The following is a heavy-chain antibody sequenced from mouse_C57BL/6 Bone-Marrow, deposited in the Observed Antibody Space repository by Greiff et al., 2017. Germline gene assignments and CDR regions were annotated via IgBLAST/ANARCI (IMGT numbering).Heavy chain of an antibody. J-gene: IGHJ2*01. CDR1: GYTFTSYG. V-gene: IGHV1-81*01. D-gene: IGHD2-4*01. Sequence: VQLVESGADLARPGASVKLSCTASGYTFTSYGISWVNQSPGQGLEWIGEIYSRSGNTYYNEKFKGKAILTSDKSSSKAYMKLRSLTSEDSAVYYCAKEMITEYYFDYWGQGTTLTVSS. CDR3: AKEMITEYYFDY. CDR2: IYSRSGNT.